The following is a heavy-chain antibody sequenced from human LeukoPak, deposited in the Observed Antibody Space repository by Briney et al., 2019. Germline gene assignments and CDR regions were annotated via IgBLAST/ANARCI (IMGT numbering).Heavy chain of an antibody. V-gene: IGHV3-30*04. D-gene: IGHD2-2*01. CDR1: GFTFSSYA. J-gene: IGHJ6*03. Sequence: PGGSLRLSCAASGFTFSSYAMHWVRQAPGKGLEWVAVISYDGSNKYYADSVKGRFTISRDNSKNTLYLQMNSLRAEDTAVYYCARIYQLPHYYYYYMDVWGKGTTVTISS. CDR2: ISYDGSNK. CDR3: ARIYQLPHYYYYYMDV.